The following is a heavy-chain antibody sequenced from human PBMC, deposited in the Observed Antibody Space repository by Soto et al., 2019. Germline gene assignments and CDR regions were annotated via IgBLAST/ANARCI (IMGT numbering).Heavy chain of an antibody. CDR2: ISSSSSYI. CDR3: AREGYCSSTSCYGYYFDY. V-gene: IGHV3-21*01. Sequence: EVQLVESGGGPVKPGGSLRLSCAASGFTFSSYSMNWVRQAPGKGLEWVSSISSSSSYIYYADSVKGRFTISRDNAKNSLYLQMNSLRAEDTAVYYCAREGYCSSTSCYGYYFDYWGQGTLVTVSS. D-gene: IGHD2-2*01. J-gene: IGHJ4*02. CDR1: GFTFSSYS.